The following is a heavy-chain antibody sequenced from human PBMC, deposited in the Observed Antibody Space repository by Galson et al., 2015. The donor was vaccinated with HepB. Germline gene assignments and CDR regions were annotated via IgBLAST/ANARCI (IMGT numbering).Heavy chain of an antibody. CDR3: AMERGRDYYDSSGLSWGTFDY. V-gene: IGHV3-30*02. CDR2: IRYDGSNK. CDR1: GFTFSSYG. D-gene: IGHD3-22*01. Sequence: SLRLSCAASGFTFSSYGMHWVRQAPGKGLEWVAFIRYDGSNKYYADSVKGRFTISRDNSKNTLYLQMNSLRAEDTAVYYCAMERGRDYYDSSGLSWGTFDYWGQGTLVTVSS. J-gene: IGHJ4*02.